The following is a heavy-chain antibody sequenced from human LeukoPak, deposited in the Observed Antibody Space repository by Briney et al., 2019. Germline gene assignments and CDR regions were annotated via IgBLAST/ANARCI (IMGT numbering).Heavy chain of an antibody. CDR3: ASAAGAFDM. J-gene: IGHJ3*02. D-gene: IGHD6-13*01. CDR1: GFTFSSYG. Sequence: GGSLRLSCAASGFTFSSYGMHRIRQAPGKGLEWVAVIWSDGSHKYYADSMKGRFTISRDNSKNMVYLQMNSLRVEDTAVYYCASAAGAFDMWGQGTLVAVSS. V-gene: IGHV3-33*01. CDR2: IWSDGSHK.